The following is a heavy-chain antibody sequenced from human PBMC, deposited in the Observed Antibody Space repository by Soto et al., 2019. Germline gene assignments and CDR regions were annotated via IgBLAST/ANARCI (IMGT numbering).Heavy chain of an antibody. D-gene: IGHD1-26*01. CDR1: GLTFNNYA. Sequence: EVQLLESGGGLVQPGGSLRLSCAASGLTFNNYAMSWVRQAPGKGLEWVSFISGSGNSTSYADSVKGRFTLSRDNSKKAMYMQMTNLRAEDTAVYYCATDRASSIVGDQPVWGQGTLVTVSS. V-gene: IGHV3-23*01. CDR3: ATDRASSIVGDQPV. CDR2: ISGSGNST. J-gene: IGHJ4*02.